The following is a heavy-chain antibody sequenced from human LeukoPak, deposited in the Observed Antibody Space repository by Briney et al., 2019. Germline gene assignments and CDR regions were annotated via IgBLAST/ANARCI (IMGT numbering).Heavy chain of an antibody. CDR3: ARRGSSSSLDY. D-gene: IGHD6-6*01. V-gene: IGHV4-59*08. J-gene: IGHJ4*02. CDR2: IYYGGRA. Sequence: SETLSLTCTVSGGSISSDYWTWIRQPPGKGLEWIGYIYYGGRANYNPSLKSRVTISLDTSKNQFSLKVSSVTAADTAVYYCARRGSSSSLDYWGQGTLVTVSS. CDR1: GGSISSDY.